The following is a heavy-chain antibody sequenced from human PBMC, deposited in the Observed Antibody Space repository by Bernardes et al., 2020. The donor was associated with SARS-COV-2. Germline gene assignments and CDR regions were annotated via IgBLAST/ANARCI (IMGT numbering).Heavy chain of an antibody. CDR1: GFTFSSYN. J-gene: IGHJ4*02. CDR3: ARGTGNYGDWDY. Sequence: GGSLRLSCAASGFTFSSYNMNWVRQAPGKGLEWVSSISDDSTYMYYADSLKGRFTISRDNAKNSLYLQINSLRAEDTALYYCARGTGNYGDWDYWGQGTLVTVSS. D-gene: IGHD1-7*01. CDR2: ISDDSTYM. V-gene: IGHV3-21*01.